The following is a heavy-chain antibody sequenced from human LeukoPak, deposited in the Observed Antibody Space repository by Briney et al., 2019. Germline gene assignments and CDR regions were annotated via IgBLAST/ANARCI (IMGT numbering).Heavy chain of an antibody. CDR2: IYYSGST. CDR3: ARDGRGVAGTGLCY. J-gene: IGHJ4*02. V-gene: IGHV4-59*01. CDR1: GGSISSYY. Sequence: SETLSLTCTVSGGSISSYYWRWLRQPPGEGLEWVGYIYYSGSTNYNPSLKSRVTISVDTSKNQFSLKLSSVTAAGTAVYYCARDGRGVAGTGLCYWGQGTLVTVSS. D-gene: IGHD6-19*01.